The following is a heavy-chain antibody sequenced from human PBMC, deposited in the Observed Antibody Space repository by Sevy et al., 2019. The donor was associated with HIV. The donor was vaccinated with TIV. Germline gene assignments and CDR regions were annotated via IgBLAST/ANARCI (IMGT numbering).Heavy chain of an antibody. V-gene: IGHV3-30*02. D-gene: IGHD1-26*01. J-gene: IGHJ6*02. Sequence: GGSLRLSCAASGFTFSSYGMHWVRQAPGKGLEWVAFIRYDGNNKYYTGSVKGRFTISRDNSKNPRYLQMNSLRAEDTAVYYCAKGREQRYYYGIDVWGQGTTVTVSS. CDR2: IRYDGNNK. CDR1: GFTFSSYG. CDR3: AKGREQRYYYGIDV.